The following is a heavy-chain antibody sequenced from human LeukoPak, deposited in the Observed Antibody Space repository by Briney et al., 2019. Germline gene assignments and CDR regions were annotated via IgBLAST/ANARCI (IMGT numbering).Heavy chain of an antibody. V-gene: IGHV1-18*01. D-gene: IGHD6-13*01. CDR3: ARAKDSSSWYPPFDY. Sequence: ASVKVSCKASGYTFTSYGISWVRQAPGQGLEWMGWISAYNGNTNYAQKFQGRVTITRDTSASTAYMELSSLRSEDTAVYYCARAKDSSSWYPPFDYWGQGTLVTVSS. J-gene: IGHJ4*02. CDR2: ISAYNGNT. CDR1: GYTFTSYG.